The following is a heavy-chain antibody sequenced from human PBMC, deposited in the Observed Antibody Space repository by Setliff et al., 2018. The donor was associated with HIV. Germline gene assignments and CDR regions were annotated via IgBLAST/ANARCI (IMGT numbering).Heavy chain of an antibody. J-gene: IGHJ3*02. CDR3: ARPGLVEKDDAFDI. Sequence: SSETLSLTCAVYGESLSGGYWSWIRQSPGKGLEWIGEIDHRGTTNYNPSLKSRVTILLHTSSNQFSLELNSVLAADTAVYYCARPGLVEKDDAFDIWGQGTMVTVSS. CDR1: GESLSGGY. CDR2: IDHRGTT. V-gene: IGHV4-34*01. D-gene: IGHD6-6*01.